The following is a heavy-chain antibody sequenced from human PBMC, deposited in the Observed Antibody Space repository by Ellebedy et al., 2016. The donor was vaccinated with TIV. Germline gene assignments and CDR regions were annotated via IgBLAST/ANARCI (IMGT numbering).Heavy chain of an antibody. J-gene: IGHJ6*02. CDR1: GFTFSTYG. CDR3: ARDLSTTVTTSRYYYYYGMDV. V-gene: IGHV3-33*01. Sequence: PGGSLRLSCAASGFTFSTYGMHWVRQAPGKGLEWVAVIWYDGSNKYYADSVKGRFTISRDNSKNTLYLQMNSLRAEDTAVYYCARDLSTTVTTSRYYYYYGMDVWGQGTTVTVSS. CDR2: IWYDGSNK. D-gene: IGHD4-17*01.